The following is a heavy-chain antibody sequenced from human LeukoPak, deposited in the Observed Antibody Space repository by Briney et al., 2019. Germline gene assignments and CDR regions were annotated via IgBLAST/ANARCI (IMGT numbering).Heavy chain of an antibody. V-gene: IGHV2-5*02. CDR3: AHRRYDTSAFSAFDI. D-gene: IGHD3-22*01. CDR2: IYWDDDK. J-gene: IGHJ3*02. Sequence: SGPTLVKPTQTLTLTCTFSGFSLSASGVGVGWIRQPPGKALEWLALIYWDDDKRYRPSLKSRLTITKDTSKNQVVLTMTNMDPVDTATYFCAHRRYDTSAFSAFDIWGQGTMVTVSS. CDR1: GFSLSASGVG.